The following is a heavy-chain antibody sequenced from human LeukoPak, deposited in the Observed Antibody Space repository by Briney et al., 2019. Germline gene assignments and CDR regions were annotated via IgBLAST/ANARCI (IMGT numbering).Heavy chain of an antibody. CDR3: ARDARVVPAANPLTPDFDY. D-gene: IGHD2-2*01. Sequence: ASVKVSCKASGYTFTSYYMHWVRQAPGQGLEWMGIINPSGGSTSYAQKFQGRVTMTRDTSTSTVYMELSSLRSEDTAVYYCARDARVVPAANPLTPDFDYWGQRTLVTVSS. CDR2: INPSGGST. J-gene: IGHJ4*02. V-gene: IGHV1-46*01. CDR1: GYTFTSYY.